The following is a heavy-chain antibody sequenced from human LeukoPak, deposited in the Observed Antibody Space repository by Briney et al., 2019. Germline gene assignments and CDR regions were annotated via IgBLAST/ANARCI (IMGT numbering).Heavy chain of an antibody. CDR1: GFTVSSNY. V-gene: IGHV3-53*01. CDR3: AREYFDY. CDR2: IYSGGTT. Sequence: GRSLRLSCAASGFTVSSNYMSWVRQAPGKGLEWVSVIYSGGTTYYADSVKGRFTISRDNSKNTLYLQMNSLRAEDTAVYYCAREYFDYWGQGTLVTVSS. J-gene: IGHJ4*02.